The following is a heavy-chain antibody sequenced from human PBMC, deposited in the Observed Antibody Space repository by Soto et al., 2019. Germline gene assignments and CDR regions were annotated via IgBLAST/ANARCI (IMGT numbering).Heavy chain of an antibody. V-gene: IGHV3-48*03. D-gene: IGHD6-19*01. Sequence: GGSLRLSCAASGFTFSSYEMNWVRQAPGKGLEWVSYISSSGSTIYYADSVKGRFTISRDNAKNSLYLQINSLRAEDTAVYYCARAADSSGWSHFDYWGQGTLVTVSS. CDR1: GFTFSSYE. J-gene: IGHJ4*02. CDR2: ISSSGSTI. CDR3: ARAADSSGWSHFDY.